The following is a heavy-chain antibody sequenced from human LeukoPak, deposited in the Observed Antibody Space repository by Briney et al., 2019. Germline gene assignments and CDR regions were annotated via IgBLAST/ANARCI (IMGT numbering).Heavy chain of an antibody. CDR2: ISGSGDST. V-gene: IGHV3-23*01. CDR3: AKNINIVVVFDAFDI. D-gene: IGHD2-21*01. J-gene: IGHJ3*02. Sequence: GGPLRLSCAASGFTFSSYAMSWVRQAPGKGLEWVSAISGSGDSTYYADSVKGRFTISRDNSKNTLYLQMNSLRAEDTAVYYCAKNINIVVVFDAFDIWGQGTMVTVSS. CDR1: GFTFSSYA.